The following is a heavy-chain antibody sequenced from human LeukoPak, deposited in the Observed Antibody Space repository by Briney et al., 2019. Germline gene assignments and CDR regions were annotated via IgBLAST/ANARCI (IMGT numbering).Heavy chain of an antibody. CDR3: ARIGYSGSSFDY. V-gene: IGHV3-9*01. J-gene: IGHJ4*02. CDR2: ISWDSRRI. Sequence: GGSLRLSCAASRFTFDDYAMHWVRQAPGKGLEWVSTISWDSRRIAYADSVKGRFTISRDNAKNSLYLQMNSLRAEDTAVYYCARIGYSGSSFDYWGQGTLVTVSS. D-gene: IGHD1-26*01. CDR1: RFTFDDYA.